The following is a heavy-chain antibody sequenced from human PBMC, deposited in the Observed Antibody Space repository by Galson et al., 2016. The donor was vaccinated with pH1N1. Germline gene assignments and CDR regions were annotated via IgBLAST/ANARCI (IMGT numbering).Heavy chain of an antibody. CDR1: GFTFTGYF. V-gene: IGHV1-2*06. J-gene: IGHJ4*02. CDR3: ARGARASVIAAVGGGPPNY. CDR2: INLNNGGT. Sequence: SVKVSCKASGFTFTGYFIHWVRQAPGQGLEWMGRINLNNGGTSYAPKFQSRVTLTRGTSINTAYMELSNLRSDDTAIYYCARGARASVIAAVGGGPPNYWGQGTLVAVSS. D-gene: IGHD2-21*01.